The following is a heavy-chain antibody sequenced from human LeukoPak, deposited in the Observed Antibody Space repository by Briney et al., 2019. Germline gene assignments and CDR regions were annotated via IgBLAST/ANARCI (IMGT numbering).Heavy chain of an antibody. CDR3: AKGGYYDGRRSVPFDY. V-gene: IGHV3-30*02. D-gene: IGHD3-22*01. CDR1: GFTFRTYG. Sequence: GGSLRLSCAASGFTFRTYGMHWVRQAPGKGLEWVAFIHYDGNDKYYADSMKGRFTISRDNSKNTLYLQMNSLRAEDTAVYYCAKGGYYDGRRSVPFDYWGQGTLVTVSS. CDR2: IHYDGNDK. J-gene: IGHJ4*02.